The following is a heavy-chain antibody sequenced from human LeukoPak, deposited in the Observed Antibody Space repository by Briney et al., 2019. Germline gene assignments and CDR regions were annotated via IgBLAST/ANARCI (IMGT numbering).Heavy chain of an antibody. CDR3: ATAFWDPGYSYGFFDY. V-gene: IGHV1-24*01. J-gene: IGHJ4*02. Sequence: GASVKVSCKVSGYTLTELSMHWVRQAPGKGLEWMGGFDPGDGETIYAQKFQGRVTMTEDTSTDTAYMELSSLRSEDTAVYYCATAFWDPGYSYGFFDYWGQGTLVTVSS. D-gene: IGHD5-18*01. CDR2: FDPGDGET. CDR1: GYTLTELS.